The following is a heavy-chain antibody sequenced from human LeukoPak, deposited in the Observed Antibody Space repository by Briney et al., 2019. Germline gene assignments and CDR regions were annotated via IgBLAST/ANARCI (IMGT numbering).Heavy chain of an antibody. V-gene: IGHV3-48*03. J-gene: IGHJ4*02. CDR1: GFTFSSCE. Sequence: PGGSLRLSCAASGFTFSSCEMNWVRQAPGKGLEWVSYISSSGSTIYYADSVKGRFTISRDNAKTSLYLQMNRLRAEDTAVYYCARDGDYEGFDYWGQGTLVTVSS. D-gene: IGHD4-17*01. CDR2: ISSSGSTI. CDR3: ARDGDYEGFDY.